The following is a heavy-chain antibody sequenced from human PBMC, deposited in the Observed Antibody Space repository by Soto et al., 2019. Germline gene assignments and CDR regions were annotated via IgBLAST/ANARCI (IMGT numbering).Heavy chain of an antibody. V-gene: IGHV3-23*01. Sequence: LRLSCAASGFTFTTYAMSWVRQAPGKGLEWVSGISGSGNSTYYADSVKGRFTISRDNSKNTLHLQMNSLRAEDTAVYYCAKDGGIAGAVEYFQHWGQGTLVTVSS. CDR2: ISGSGNST. D-gene: IGHD6-13*01. J-gene: IGHJ1*01. CDR1: GFTFTTYA. CDR3: AKDGGIAGAVEYFQH.